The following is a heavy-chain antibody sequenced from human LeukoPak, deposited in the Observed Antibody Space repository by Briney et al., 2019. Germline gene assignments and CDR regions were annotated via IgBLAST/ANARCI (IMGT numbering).Heavy chain of an antibody. Sequence: PGGSLRLSCAASRFSFSKYAMSWVRQAPGKGLEWVSVVSVGGETTHYADAVKGRFTISRDNAKNSLYLQMNSLRAEDTAVYYCARFGIYTVMTFPPDHGMDVWGQGTTVTVSS. J-gene: IGHJ6*02. CDR3: ARFGIYTVMTFPPDHGMDV. CDR2: VSVGGETT. V-gene: IGHV3-23*01. CDR1: RFSFSKYA. D-gene: IGHD2-2*02.